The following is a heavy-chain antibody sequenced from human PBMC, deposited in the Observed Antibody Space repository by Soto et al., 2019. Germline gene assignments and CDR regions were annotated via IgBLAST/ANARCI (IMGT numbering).Heavy chain of an antibody. Sequence: PSETLSLTCTVSGGSISSSSYYWGWIRQPPGKGLEWIGSIYYSGSTFHNPSLKSRVTISVDTSKNQFSLKLSSVTAADTAVYYCARVSTVTKLDYWGHGMLVT. D-gene: IGHD4-17*01. CDR3: ARVSTVTKLDY. V-gene: IGHV4-39*07. CDR1: GGSISSSSYY. J-gene: IGHJ4*01. CDR2: IYYSGST.